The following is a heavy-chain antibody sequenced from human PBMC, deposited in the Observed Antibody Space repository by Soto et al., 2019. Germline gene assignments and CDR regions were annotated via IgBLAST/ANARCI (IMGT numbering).Heavy chain of an antibody. Sequence: ASVEVSCKASGYTFTSYGMSWVRQAPGQGLEWMGWISAYNGNTNYAQKLQGRVTMTTDTSTSTAYMELRSLRSDDTAVYYCARGAAAGTGYYGMDVWGQGTTVTVSS. V-gene: IGHV1-18*01. J-gene: IGHJ6*02. D-gene: IGHD6-13*01. CDR3: ARGAAAGTGYYGMDV. CDR1: GYTFTSYG. CDR2: ISAYNGNT.